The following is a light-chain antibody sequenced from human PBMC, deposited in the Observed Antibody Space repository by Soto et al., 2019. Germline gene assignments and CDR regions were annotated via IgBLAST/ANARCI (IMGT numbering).Light chain of an antibody. Sequence: AIQMTQSPSSLSASVGDRVTITCRASQDIRNDLGWYQQIPGKAPKLLIYAASTLQSVVPSRFSGSVSGTDFTLTLSGLQPEDFATYYCLQDNNYPLTFGGGTKVEIK. CDR1: QDIRND. CDR2: AAS. CDR3: LQDNNYPLT. V-gene: IGKV1-6*01. J-gene: IGKJ4*01.